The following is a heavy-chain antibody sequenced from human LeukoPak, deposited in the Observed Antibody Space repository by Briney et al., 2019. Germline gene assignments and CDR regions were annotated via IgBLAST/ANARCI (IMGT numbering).Heavy chain of an antibody. CDR1: GYTFTSYG. V-gene: IGHV1-18*01. J-gene: IGHJ4*02. CDR3: ARDRYYYDSSGYSPLNDY. D-gene: IGHD3-22*01. CDR2: ISAYNGNT. Sequence: PLASVKVSCKASGYTFTSYGISWVREAPGQGLEWMGWISAYNGNTNYAQKLQGRVTMTTDTSTSTAYMELRSLRSDDTAVYYCARDRYYYDSSGYSPLNDYWGQGTLVTVSS.